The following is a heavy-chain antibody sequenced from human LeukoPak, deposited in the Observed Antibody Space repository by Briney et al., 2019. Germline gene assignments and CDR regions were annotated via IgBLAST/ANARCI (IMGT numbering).Heavy chain of an antibody. D-gene: IGHD6-19*01. CDR3: ARDSGIAVAGTIDY. Sequence: SVKVSCKASGFTFTSSAMQWVRQARGQRLEWIGWIVVGSGNTNYAQKFQERVTITRDMSTSTAYMELSRLRSDDTAVYYCARDSGIAVAGTIDYWGQGTLVTVSS. CDR1: GFTFTSSA. V-gene: IGHV1-58*02. J-gene: IGHJ4*02. CDR2: IVVGSGNT.